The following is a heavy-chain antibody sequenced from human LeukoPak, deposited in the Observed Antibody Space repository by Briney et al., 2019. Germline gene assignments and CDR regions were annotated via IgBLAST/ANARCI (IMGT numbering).Heavy chain of an antibody. CDR3: ARGRSSGYYYVSASRWYFDL. D-gene: IGHD3-22*01. V-gene: IGHV4-34*01. CDR1: GGSFSGYY. CDR2: INHSGST. J-gene: IGHJ2*01. Sequence: PSETLSLTCAVYGGSFSGYYWSWIRQPPGKGLEWIGEINHSGSTNYNPSLKSRVTISVDTSKNQFSLKLSSVTAADTAVYYCARGRSSGYYYVSASRWYFDLWGRGTLVTVSS.